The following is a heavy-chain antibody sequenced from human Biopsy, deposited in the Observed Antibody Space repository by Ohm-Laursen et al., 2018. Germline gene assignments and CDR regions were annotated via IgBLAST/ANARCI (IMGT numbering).Heavy chain of an antibody. V-gene: IGHV4-4*07. CDR3: ARDEGLLRAFDI. CDR2: IYCNGNT. D-gene: IGHD1-26*01. J-gene: IGHJ3*02. Sequence: SETLSLTCTVSGGSISGHFWSWVRQPAGKGLVWIGRIYCNGNTNYNPSLKSRVSMSVDTSKNHFSLNLTSVTAADTAMYYCARDEGLLRAFDIWGQGTLGTVSS. CDR1: GGSISGHF.